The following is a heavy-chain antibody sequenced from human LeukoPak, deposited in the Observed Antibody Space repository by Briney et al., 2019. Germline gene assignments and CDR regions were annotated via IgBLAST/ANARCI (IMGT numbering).Heavy chain of an antibody. CDR3: AKSGGYGLIEY. V-gene: IGHV4-39*01. CDR1: GASISGSGYY. J-gene: IGHJ4*02. Sequence: SETLSLTCAVSGASISGSGYYWGWIRQPPGKGLEWIGNIYSSGSTYYNASLQSRVTISIDTSKNQFSLRLNSVTAADTAMYYCAKSGGYGLIEYWGQGTRVTVSS. CDR2: IYSSGST. D-gene: IGHD1-26*01.